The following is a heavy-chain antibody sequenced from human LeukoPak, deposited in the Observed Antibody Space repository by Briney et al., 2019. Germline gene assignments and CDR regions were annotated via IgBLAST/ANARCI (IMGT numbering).Heavy chain of an antibody. CDR3: ARTYYDSSGYEGDAFDI. Sequence: SETLSLTCIVSGYSINSGYYWGWIRQPPGKGLEWIGSIYHNGTTYYNPSLKSRVTISVDTSKNQFSLKLSSVTAADTAVYYCARTYYDSSGYEGDAFDIWGQGTMVTVSS. CDR1: GYSINSGYY. J-gene: IGHJ3*02. D-gene: IGHD3-22*01. V-gene: IGHV4-38-2*02. CDR2: IYHNGTT.